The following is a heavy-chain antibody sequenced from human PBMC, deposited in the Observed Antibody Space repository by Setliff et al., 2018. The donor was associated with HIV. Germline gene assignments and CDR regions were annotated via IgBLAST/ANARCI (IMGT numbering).Heavy chain of an antibody. J-gene: IGHJ5*02. CDR1: GGAFTNSA. Sequence: ASVKVSCKASGGAFTNSAISWVRQAPGQGLEWMGGIIPMFGAANYAQKFQGRVTITTDASTSAAYMELSSLRSEDTAVYYCARPVGGTGFDPWGQGTLVTVSS. V-gene: IGHV1-69*05. CDR2: IIPMFGAA. CDR3: ARPVGGTGFDP. D-gene: IGHD1-26*01.